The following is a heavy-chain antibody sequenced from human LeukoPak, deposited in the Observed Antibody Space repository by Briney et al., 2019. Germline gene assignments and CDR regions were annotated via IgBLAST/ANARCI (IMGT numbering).Heavy chain of an antibody. V-gene: IGHV3-9*01. CDR3: ARDTSAPPGYGMDV. CDR1: GFTFSSYG. D-gene: IGHD1-26*01. CDR2: ISWNSGSI. J-gene: IGHJ6*02. Sequence: PGGSLRLSCAASGFTFSSYGMHWVRQAPGKGLEWVSGISWNSGSIGYADSVKGRFTISRDNAKNSLYLQMNSLRAEDTAVYYCARDTSAPPGYGMDVWGQGTTVTVSS.